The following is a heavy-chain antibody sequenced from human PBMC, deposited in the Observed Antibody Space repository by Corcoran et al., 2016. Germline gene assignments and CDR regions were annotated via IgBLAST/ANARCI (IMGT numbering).Heavy chain of an antibody. CDR3: ARGDIVVVPAAMRAEYNWFDP. CDR1: GGTFSSYA. D-gene: IGHD2-2*01. V-gene: IGHV1-69*01. J-gene: IGHJ5*02. CDR2: IIPIFGTA. Sequence: QVQLVQSGAEVKKPGSSVKVSCKASGGTFSSYAISWVRQAPGQGLEWMGGIIPIFGTANYAQKFQGRVTITADESTSTAYTELSSLRSADTAVYYCARGDIVVVPAAMRAEYNWFDPWGQGTLVTVSS.